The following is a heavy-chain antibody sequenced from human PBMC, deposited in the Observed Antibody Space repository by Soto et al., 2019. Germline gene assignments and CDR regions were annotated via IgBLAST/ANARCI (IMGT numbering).Heavy chain of an antibody. CDR3: ASRKSSPYFDY. V-gene: IGHV4-30-4*01. D-gene: IGHD3-10*01. J-gene: IGHJ4*02. CDR2: IYYSGST. CDR1: GGSISSGDYY. Sequence: SETLSLTCTVYGGSISSGDYYWSWIRQPPGNGLEWIGYIYYSGSTYYNPSLKSRVTISVDTSKNQFSLKLSSVTAADTAVYYCASRKSSPYFDYWGQGTLITVSS.